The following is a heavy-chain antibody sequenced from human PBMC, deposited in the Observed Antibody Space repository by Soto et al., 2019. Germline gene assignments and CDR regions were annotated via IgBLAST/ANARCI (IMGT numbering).Heavy chain of an antibody. CDR2: RNPKSGNT. V-gene: IGHV1-8*01. Sequence: QVQLVQSGAEVKKPGASVKVSCKASGYTFTSYDINWVRQATGQGLEWMGWRNPKSGNTGHAQKFQGRFPMNRKTSISTDYMELGSMGSEDTAVYYGAREGVKGLDVWGQGTTVTVSS. CDR3: AREGVKGLDV. D-gene: IGHD3-16*01. CDR1: GYTFTSYD. J-gene: IGHJ6*02.